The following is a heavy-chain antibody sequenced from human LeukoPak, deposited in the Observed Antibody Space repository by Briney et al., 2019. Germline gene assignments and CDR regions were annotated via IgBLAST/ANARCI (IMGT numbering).Heavy chain of an antibody. Sequence: GGSLRLSCAASGFSFSNYGMHWVRQAPGKGLEWVAFIRYDGSNKYYADSVKGRFTISRDNSKNTLYLQMNSLRAEDTAVYYCARDLGSGYDFWSGYPYWGQGTLVTVSS. CDR3: ARDLGSGYDFWSGYPY. D-gene: IGHD3-3*01. J-gene: IGHJ4*02. V-gene: IGHV3-30*02. CDR1: GFSFSNYG. CDR2: IRYDGSNK.